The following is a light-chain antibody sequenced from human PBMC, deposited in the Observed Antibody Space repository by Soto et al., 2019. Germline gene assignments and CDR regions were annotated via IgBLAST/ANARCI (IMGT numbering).Light chain of an antibody. Sequence: EIVLTQSPGTLSLSPGERATLSCRASQSVNSNYLAWYQQKPGQSPRVLIYGASSRATGIPDRFSGSGSGTDLTPTIRSLEPDDFAVYYCQQYDNSFRTFGQGTKVEIK. CDR1: QSVNSNY. V-gene: IGKV3-20*01. CDR2: GAS. CDR3: QQYDNSFRT. J-gene: IGKJ1*01.